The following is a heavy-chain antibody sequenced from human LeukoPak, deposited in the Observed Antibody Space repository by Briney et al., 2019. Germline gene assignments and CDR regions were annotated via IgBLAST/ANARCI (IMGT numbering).Heavy chain of an antibody. CDR1: GYSISSGYY. J-gene: IGHJ4*02. CDR3: ATIVGAGY. D-gene: IGHD1-26*01. CDR2: IYHSGST. Sequence: SETLSLTCTVSGYSISSGYYWGWIRQPPGKGLEWIGSIYHSGSTYYNPSLKSRVTISVDTSKNQFSLKLSSVTAADTAVYYCATIVGAGYWGQGTLVTVSS. V-gene: IGHV4-38-2*02.